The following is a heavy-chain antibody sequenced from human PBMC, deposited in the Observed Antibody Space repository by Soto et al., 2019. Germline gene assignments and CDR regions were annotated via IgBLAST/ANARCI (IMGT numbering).Heavy chain of an antibody. CDR1: GGSISSNSYY. V-gene: IGHV4-39*01. J-gene: IGHJ5*02. CDR2: IYHRGST. D-gene: IGHD3-10*01. Sequence: PSETLSLTCTVSGGSISSNSYYWDWIRQPPGKGLDWIGSIYHRGSTYYNPSLKSRVAISVDPSTNQFSLTLTSVTAADTAVYYCARRSPLVYGNTFDHWGQGTLVTVSS. CDR3: ARRSPLVYGNTFDH.